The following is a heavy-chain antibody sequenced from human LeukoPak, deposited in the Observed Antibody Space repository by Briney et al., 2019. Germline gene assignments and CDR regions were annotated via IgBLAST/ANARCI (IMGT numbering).Heavy chain of an antibody. Sequence: KPSETLSLTCTVSGGSISSYYWSWIRQPPGKGLEWIGEINHSGSTNYNPSLKSRATISVDTSKNQFSLKLSSVTAADTAVYYCARGVQEWLVLAIRLGVYYFDYWGQGTLVTVSS. CDR3: ARGVQEWLVLAIRLGVYYFDY. V-gene: IGHV4-34*01. J-gene: IGHJ4*02. CDR1: GGSISSYY. CDR2: INHSGST. D-gene: IGHD6-19*01.